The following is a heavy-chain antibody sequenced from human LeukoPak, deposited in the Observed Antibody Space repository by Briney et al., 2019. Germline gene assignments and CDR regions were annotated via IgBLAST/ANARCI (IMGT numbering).Heavy chain of an antibody. Sequence: GGSLRLSCAASGFTFSSYSMNWVRQAPGKGLEWVSSISSSSSYIYYADSVKGRFTISRGNAKNSLYLQMNSLRAEDTAVYYCARERPRSGYSSVLDVWGQGTTVTVSS. CDR3: ARERPRSGYSSVLDV. CDR1: GFTFSSYS. J-gene: IGHJ6*02. CDR2: ISSSSSYI. V-gene: IGHV3-21*01. D-gene: IGHD6-25*01.